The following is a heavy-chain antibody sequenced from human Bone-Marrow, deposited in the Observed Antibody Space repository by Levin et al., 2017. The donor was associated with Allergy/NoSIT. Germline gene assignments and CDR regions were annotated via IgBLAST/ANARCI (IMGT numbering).Heavy chain of an antibody. J-gene: IGHJ4*02. CDR3: ARVTYDSSGVDY. Sequence: GGSLRLSCKGSAYSFSSYWIAWVRQKPGKGLEWMGMFYPGDSDVRYSPSFQGQVTISVDKYVRTAYLHWDSLKASDSAMYYCARVTYDSSGVDYWGQGTLVTVYS. CDR2: FYPGDSDV. V-gene: IGHV5-51*01. D-gene: IGHD3-22*01. CDR1: AYSFSSYW.